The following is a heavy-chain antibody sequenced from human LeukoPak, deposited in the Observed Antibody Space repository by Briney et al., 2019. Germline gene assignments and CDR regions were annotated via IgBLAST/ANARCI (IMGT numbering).Heavy chain of an antibody. Sequence: PGGSLRLSCAASGCTFSSYSTNWVRQAPGKGLEWVSSISSSSSYIYYADSVKGRFTISRGNAKNSLYLQMNSLRAEDTAIYYCARDITLGNFDYWGEGILVIASS. CDR2: ISSSSSYI. V-gene: IGHV3-21*01. J-gene: IGHJ4*02. CDR1: GCTFSSYS. CDR3: ARDITLGNFDY. D-gene: IGHD3-3*01.